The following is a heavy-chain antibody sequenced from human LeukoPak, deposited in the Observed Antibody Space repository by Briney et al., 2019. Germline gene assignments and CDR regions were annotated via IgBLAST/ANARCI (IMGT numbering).Heavy chain of an antibody. D-gene: IGHD2-2*01. CDR2: LSHSGSS. CDR3: ARARYANAWYAFDI. CDR1: GGSVSSYY. Sequence: SETLSLTCTVSGGSVSSYYWSWIRRPPGRGLEWIAYLSHSGSSDSNPSLTSRVTTLVDTSKNQFSLKLTSVTAAGTAVYYCARARYANAWYAFDIWGHGTMVTVSS. V-gene: IGHV4-59*02. J-gene: IGHJ3*02.